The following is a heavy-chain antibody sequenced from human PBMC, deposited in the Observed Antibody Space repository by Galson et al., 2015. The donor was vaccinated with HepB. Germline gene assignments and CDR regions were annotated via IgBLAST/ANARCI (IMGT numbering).Heavy chain of an antibody. J-gene: IGHJ5*02. CDR2: INAGNGDT. CDR1: GYTFTTYT. V-gene: IGHV1-3*01. CDR3: ARTRLPYYYDTSRLGRFDP. Sequence: QSGAEVKKPGESLKISCKASGYTFTTYTIHWVRQAPGQRLEWMGWINAGNGDTKYSQKFQGRVTITRDTSASTAYMELSSLRSEDTAVYYCARTRLPYYYDTSRLGRFDPWGQGTLVTVSS. D-gene: IGHD3-22*01.